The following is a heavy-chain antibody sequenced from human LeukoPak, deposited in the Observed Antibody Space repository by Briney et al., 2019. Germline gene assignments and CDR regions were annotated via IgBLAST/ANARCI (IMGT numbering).Heavy chain of an antibody. D-gene: IGHD3-22*01. Sequence: SETLSLTCTVSGGSISSYYWSWIRQPPGKGLEWIGYIYYSGSTNYNPSLKSRVTISVDTSKNQFSLKLSSVTAADTAVYYCASLALHYYDSSGYNPAFDYWGQGTLVTVSS. CDR1: GGSISSYY. CDR3: ASLALHYYDSSGYNPAFDY. J-gene: IGHJ4*02. V-gene: IGHV4-59*08. CDR2: IYYSGST.